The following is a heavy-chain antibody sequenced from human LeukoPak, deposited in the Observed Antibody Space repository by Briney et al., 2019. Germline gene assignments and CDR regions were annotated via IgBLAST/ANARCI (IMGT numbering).Heavy chain of an antibody. J-gene: IGHJ4*02. Sequence: SETLSLTCTVSGDSISSSTFYWGWLRQPPGKGLEWIGTIYHSGATYYDPSLKSRVTISVDTSKNQFSLDLTSVTAADTAVYYCARDLPGSSPFGYWGQGTLVTVSS. CDR1: GDSISSSTFY. CDR3: ARDLPGSSPFGY. V-gene: IGHV4-39*07. D-gene: IGHD1-26*01. CDR2: IYHSGAT.